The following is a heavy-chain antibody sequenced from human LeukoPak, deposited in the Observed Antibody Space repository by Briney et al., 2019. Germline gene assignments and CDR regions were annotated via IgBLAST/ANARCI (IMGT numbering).Heavy chain of an antibody. Sequence: GGSLRLSCAASGFTFSSYWMTWVRQAPGKGLEWVGDINQNGGQTYYLDSLKGRFTLSRDNAKNSLFLQLNSLRAEDTAVYYCVKNSGWYCLDYWGQGITVIVSS. D-gene: IGHD6-13*01. J-gene: IGHJ4*02. CDR1: GFTFSSYW. CDR3: VKNSGWYCLDY. CDR2: INQNGGQT. V-gene: IGHV3-7*03.